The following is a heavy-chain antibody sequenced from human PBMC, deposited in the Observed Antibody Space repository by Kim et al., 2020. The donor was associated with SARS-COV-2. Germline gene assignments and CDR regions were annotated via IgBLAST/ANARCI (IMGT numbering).Heavy chain of an antibody. CDR1: GGSFSGYY. CDR2: INHSGST. J-gene: IGHJ4*02. Sequence: SETLSLTCAVYGGSFSGYYWSWIRQPPGKGLEWIGEINHSGSTNYNPSLKSRVTISVDTSKNQFSLKLSSVTAADTAVYYCARGLRIRSGSGWTVDYWGQGTLVTVSS. V-gene: IGHV4-34*01. D-gene: IGHD6-19*01. CDR3: ARGLRIRSGSGWTVDY.